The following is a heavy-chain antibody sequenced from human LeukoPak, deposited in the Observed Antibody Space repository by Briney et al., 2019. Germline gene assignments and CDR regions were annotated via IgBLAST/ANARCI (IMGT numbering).Heavy chain of an antibody. V-gene: IGHV1-18*01. CDR3: ARGLVRCSGGSCYSDYYYYYGMDV. D-gene: IGHD2-15*01. CDR1: GYTFTSYD. CDR2: INPNSGGT. J-gene: IGHJ6*02. Sequence: ASVKVSCKASGYTFTSYDINWVRQAPGQGLEWMGWINPNSGGTNYAQKLQGRVTMTTDTSTSTAYMELRSLRSDDTAVYYCARGLVRCSGGSCYSDYYYYYGMDVWGQGTTVTVSS.